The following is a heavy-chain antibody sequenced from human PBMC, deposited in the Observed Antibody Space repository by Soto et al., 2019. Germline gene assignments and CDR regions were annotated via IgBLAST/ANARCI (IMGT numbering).Heavy chain of an antibody. CDR2: ISSSGSTI. CDR1: GFTFSDYY. CDR3: ARDPDLVAAMAFAFDI. V-gene: IGHV3-11*01. D-gene: IGHD2-15*01. Sequence: QVQLVESGGDLVKPGGSLRLSCAASGFTFSDYYMSWIRQDPGKGLEWVSYISSSGSTIYYADSVKGRFTSTRDNAKNSLYLQMNSLRAEATAVYYWARDPDLVAAMAFAFDIWGQGTMVTVSS. J-gene: IGHJ3*02.